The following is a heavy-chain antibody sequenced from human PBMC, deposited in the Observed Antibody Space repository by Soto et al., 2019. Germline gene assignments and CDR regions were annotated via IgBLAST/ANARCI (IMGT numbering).Heavy chain of an antibody. D-gene: IGHD3-10*01. CDR3: ARAMVRGVIVYFDY. V-gene: IGHV3-66*01. CDR2: IYSGGST. Sequence: GGSLRLSCAASGFTVSSNYMSWVRQAPGKGLEWVSVIYSGGSTYYADSVKGRFTISRDNSKNTLYLQMNSLRAEDTAVYYCARAMVRGVIVYFDYWGQGTLVTVSS. CDR1: GFTVSSNY. J-gene: IGHJ4*02.